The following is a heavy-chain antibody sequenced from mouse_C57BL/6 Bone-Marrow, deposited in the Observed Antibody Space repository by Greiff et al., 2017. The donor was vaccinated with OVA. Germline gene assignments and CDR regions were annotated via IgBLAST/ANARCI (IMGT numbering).Heavy chain of an antibody. Sequence: QVQLQQSGAELARPGASVKMSCKASGYTFTSYTIHWVKQRPGQGLEWIGYIDPTNDYTNYNQKFKGKATLTADKSSSTAYMQLSSLTSEDSAVYCCTRGYYFDYWDQGTTLTVSS. CDR2: IDPTNDYT. V-gene: IGHV1-4*01. CDR1: GYTFTSYT. CDR3: TRGYYFDY. J-gene: IGHJ2*01.